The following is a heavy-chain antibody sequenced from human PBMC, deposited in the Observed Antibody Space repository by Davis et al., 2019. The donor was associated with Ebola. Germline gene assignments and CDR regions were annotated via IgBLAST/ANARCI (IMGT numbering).Heavy chain of an antibody. J-gene: IGHJ4*02. CDR1: GFTVSSNY. Sequence: GESPKIPCAASGFTVSSNYMSWVRQAPGKGLEWVSVIYSGGSTYYADSVKGRFTISRDNSKNTLYLQMNSLRAEDTAVYYCAKNIGHSSGWYGDYWSQGTLVTVSS. V-gene: IGHV3-53*05. CDR2: IYSGGST. CDR3: AKNIGHSSGWYGDY. D-gene: IGHD6-19*01.